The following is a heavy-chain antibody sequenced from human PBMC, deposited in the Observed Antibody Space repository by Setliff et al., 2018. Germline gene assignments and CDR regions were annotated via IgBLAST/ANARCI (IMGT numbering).Heavy chain of an antibody. J-gene: IGHJ4*02. CDR2: IRQDATNK. D-gene: IGHD2-2*01. CDR3: ARSTSWFSTNY. CDR1: GFSISNYW. Sequence: PGGSLRLSCVASGFSISNYWMAWVRQVPGKGLEWVADIRQDATNKYYVDSVEGRFTISRDNSKNSLFLEMSSLRSEDTAVYYCARSTSWFSTNYWGQGTQVTVSS. V-gene: IGHV3-7*03.